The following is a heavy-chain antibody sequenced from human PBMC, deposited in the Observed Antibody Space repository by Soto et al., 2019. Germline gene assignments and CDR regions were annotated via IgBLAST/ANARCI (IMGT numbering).Heavy chain of an antibody. J-gene: IGHJ6*02. V-gene: IGHV1-8*01. CDR2: MNPNSGNT. D-gene: IGHD6-13*01. CDR3: ARTYSSSWYSYLYGMDV. CDR1: GYTFTSYD. Sequence: ASVKVSCKASGYTFTSYDINWLRQATGQGLEWMGWMNPNSGNTGYAQKFQGRVTMTRNTSISTAYMELSSLRSEDTAVYYCARTYSSSWYSYLYGMDVWGQGTTVTVSS.